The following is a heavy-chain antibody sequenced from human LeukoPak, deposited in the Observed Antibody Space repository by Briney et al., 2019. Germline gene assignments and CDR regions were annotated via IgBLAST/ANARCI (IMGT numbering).Heavy chain of an antibody. Sequence: SETLSLTCTVSGGSISSSSYYWGWIRQPPGKGLEWIGSIYYSGNTYYNPSLKSRVTISVDTSKNQVSLKVTSVTAADTALYYCARRRTYDTLTGYPQYYFDYWGQGALVTVSS. D-gene: IGHD3-9*01. V-gene: IGHV4-39*01. CDR3: ARRRTYDTLTGYPQYYFDY. J-gene: IGHJ4*02. CDR2: IYYSGNT. CDR1: GGSISSSSYY.